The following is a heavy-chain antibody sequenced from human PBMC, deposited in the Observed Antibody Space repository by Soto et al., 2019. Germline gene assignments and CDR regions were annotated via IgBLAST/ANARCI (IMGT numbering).Heavy chain of an antibody. Sequence: SETLSLTCTVSGGSISSYYWSWIRQPPGKGLEWIGYIYYSGSTNYNPSLKSRVTISVDTSKNQFSLKLSSVTAADTAVYYCARRSLRSWDFDYWGQGTLVTVS. CDR1: GGSISSYY. CDR3: ARRSLRSWDFDY. V-gene: IGHV4-59*08. CDR2: IYYSGST. J-gene: IGHJ4*02. D-gene: IGHD3-16*01.